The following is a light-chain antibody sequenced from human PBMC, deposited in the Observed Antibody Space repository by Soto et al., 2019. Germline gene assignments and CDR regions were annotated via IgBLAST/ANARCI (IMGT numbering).Light chain of an antibody. J-gene: IGKJ4*01. CDR1: KTIGTY. Sequence: DIQMTQSPSSLSASVGGSVPITCRAGKTIGTYLNWYQQESGRAPKLLICAASSLQSGVPSRFSGSGSGVNFTLSVSNLQPGDFATYYCQQTFSVPPTFGGGTKVDLK. CDR3: QQTFSVPPT. V-gene: IGKV1-39*01. CDR2: AAS.